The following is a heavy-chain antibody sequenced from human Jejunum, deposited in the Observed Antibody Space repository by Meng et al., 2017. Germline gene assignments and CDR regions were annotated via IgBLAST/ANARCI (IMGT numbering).Heavy chain of an antibody. CDR2: IFHSGRT. D-gene: IGHD3-22*01. Sequence: SETLSLTCAVSGGSVSSDNWWSWVRQPPGEGLEWIGEIFHSGRTNYNPSLKSRVTIPVDKSKNQFSLRLSSVSAADTAVYFCASNGFYSMVDWGQGTLVTVSS. CDR1: GGSVSSDNW. CDR3: ASNGFYSMVD. J-gene: IGHJ4*02. V-gene: IGHV4-4*02.